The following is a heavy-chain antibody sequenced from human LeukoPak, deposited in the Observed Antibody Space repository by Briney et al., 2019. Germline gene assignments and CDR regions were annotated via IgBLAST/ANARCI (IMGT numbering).Heavy chain of an antibody. J-gene: IGHJ4*02. V-gene: IGHV3-74*01. Sequence: GGSLRLSCAVSGFSFSTQRMHWVRQAPGKGLVWVSYINIDERITGYADSVKGRFTISRDNAKNTLYLQMNSLRAEDTAIYYCFREGGDWGQGTLVTVSS. CDR2: INIDERIT. CDR1: GFSFSTQR. CDR3: FREGGD. D-gene: IGHD3-10*01.